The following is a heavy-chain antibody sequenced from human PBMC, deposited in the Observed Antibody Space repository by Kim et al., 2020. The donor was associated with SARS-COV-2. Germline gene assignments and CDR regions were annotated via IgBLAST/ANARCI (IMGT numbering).Heavy chain of an antibody. Sequence: GGSLRLSCAASGFTFSSYDMHWVRQATGKGLEWVSAIGTAGDTYYPGSVKGRFTISRENAKNSLYLQMNSLRAGDTAVYYCARQYSSGWGYYYGMDVWGQGTTVTVSS. CDR2: IGTAGDT. J-gene: IGHJ6*02. CDR3: ARQYSSGWGYYYGMDV. D-gene: IGHD6-19*01. V-gene: IGHV3-13*04. CDR1: GFTFSSYD.